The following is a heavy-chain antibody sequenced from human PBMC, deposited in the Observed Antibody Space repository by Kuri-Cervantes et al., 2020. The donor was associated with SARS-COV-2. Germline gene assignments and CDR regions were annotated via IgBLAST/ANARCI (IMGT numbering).Heavy chain of an antibody. D-gene: IGHD3-3*01. V-gene: IGHV4-30-2*01. CDR2: IYYSGST. J-gene: IGHJ5*02. Sequence: SETLSLTCTVSGGSISSGGYYWSWVRQPPGKGLEWIGYIYYSGSTYYNPSLKSRVTISVDTSKNQFSLKLSSVTAADTAVYYCARDFWSGYYGGNWFDPWGQGTLVTVSS. CDR3: ARDFWSGYYGGNWFDP. CDR1: GGSISSGGYY.